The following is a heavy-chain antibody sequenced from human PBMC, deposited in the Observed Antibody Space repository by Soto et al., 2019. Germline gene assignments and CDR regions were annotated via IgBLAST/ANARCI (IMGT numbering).Heavy chain of an antibody. V-gene: IGHV1-18*04. CDR3: AVTTYYDFWSGYFGFDY. J-gene: IGHJ4*02. CDR1: CYTFTSYG. Sequence: ASVKVSCKASCYTFTSYGISWVRQAPGQGLEWMGWISAYNGNTNYAQKLQGRVTMTTDTSTSTAYMELRSLRSDDTAVYYCAVTTYYDFWSGYFGFDYWGQGTLVTVSS. D-gene: IGHD3-3*01. CDR2: ISAYNGNT.